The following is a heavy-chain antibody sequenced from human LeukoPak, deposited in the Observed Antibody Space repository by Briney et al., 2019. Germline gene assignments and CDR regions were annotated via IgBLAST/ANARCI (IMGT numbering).Heavy chain of an antibody. V-gene: IGHV1-69*01. CDR2: IIPIFGTA. D-gene: IGHD6-13*01. Sequence: GSSVKLSCKASGGTFSSYAISWVRQAPGQGLEWMGGIIPIFGTANYAQKFQGRVTITADESTSTAYMELSSLRSEDTAVYYCARGSKPFIAPFDYWGQGTLVTVSS. CDR3: ARGSKPFIAPFDY. CDR1: GGTFSSYA. J-gene: IGHJ4*02.